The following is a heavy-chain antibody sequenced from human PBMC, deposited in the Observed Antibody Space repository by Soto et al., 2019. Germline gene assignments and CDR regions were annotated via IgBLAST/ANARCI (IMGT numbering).Heavy chain of an antibody. D-gene: IGHD1-7*01. J-gene: IGHJ6*02. V-gene: IGHV1-2*04. Sequence: ASVKVSCKASGYTFTGYYMHWVRRAPGQGLEWMGWINPNSGGTNYAQKFQGWVTMTRDTSISTAYMELSRLRSDDTAVYYCARAYNWNYAHYYYGMDVWGQGTTVTVSS. CDR1: GYTFTGYY. CDR3: ARAYNWNYAHYYYGMDV. CDR2: INPNSGGT.